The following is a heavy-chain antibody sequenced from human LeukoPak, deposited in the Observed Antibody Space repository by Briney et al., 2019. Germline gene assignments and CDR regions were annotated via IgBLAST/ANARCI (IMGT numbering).Heavy chain of an antibody. CDR3: ARVRPRYAMDY. Sequence: ASVKVSCKASGYTFTSYYMHWVRQAPGQGLEWMGIINPSGGSTCYAQKFQGRVPMTRDMSTSTVYMELRSLRSEDTAVYYCARVRPRYAMDYWGQGTLVTVSS. CDR2: INPSGGST. D-gene: IGHD1-1*01. V-gene: IGHV1-46*01. J-gene: IGHJ4*02. CDR1: GYTFTSYY.